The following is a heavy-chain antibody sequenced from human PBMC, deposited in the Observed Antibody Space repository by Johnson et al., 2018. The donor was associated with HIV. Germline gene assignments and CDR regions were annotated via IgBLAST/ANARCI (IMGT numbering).Heavy chain of an antibody. CDR3: ARGTPYGGNSWDFDI. CDR2: ISYDGTNK. CDR1: KFTFSSYP. D-gene: IGHD4-23*01. V-gene: IGHV3-30*04. J-gene: IGHJ3*02. Sequence: VQLVESGGGFVQPGRSLRLSCAASKFTFSSYPMHWVRQAPGKGLEWVALISYDGTNKYYADSAKGRFTISRDNSRNTLFLQMNSLRAEDTAVYYCARGTPYGGNSWDFDIWGQGTMVTVSS.